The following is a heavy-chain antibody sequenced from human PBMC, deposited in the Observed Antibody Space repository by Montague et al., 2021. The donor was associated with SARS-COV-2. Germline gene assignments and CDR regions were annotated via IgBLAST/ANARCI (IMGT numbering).Heavy chain of an antibody. Sequence: SETLSLTCTVSGGSISSYYWSWIRQPPGKGLEWIGYIYYSGSTNYNPSLKSRVTISVDTSKSQFSLKLSSVTAADTAVYYCAREGTGTNYYYYGMDVWGQGTTVTVSS. D-gene: IGHD1-1*01. CDR1: GGSISSYY. CDR2: IYYSGST. V-gene: IGHV4-59*01. CDR3: AREGTGTNYYYYGMDV. J-gene: IGHJ6*02.